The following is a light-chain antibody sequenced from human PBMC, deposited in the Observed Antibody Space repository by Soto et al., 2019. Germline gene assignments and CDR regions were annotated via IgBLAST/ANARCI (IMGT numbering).Light chain of an antibody. J-gene: IGLJ1*01. CDR3: SSYAGGNNYV. CDR2: EVS. Sequence: QSVLTQPPSASGSPGQAVTISCTGTSSDVGAYNYVSWYQQHPGKAPKLMIYEVSKRPSGVPDRFSGSKSGNTASLTVSGLQADVEADYYCSSYAGGNNYVFGTGTKVTVL. CDR1: SSDVGAYNY. V-gene: IGLV2-8*01.